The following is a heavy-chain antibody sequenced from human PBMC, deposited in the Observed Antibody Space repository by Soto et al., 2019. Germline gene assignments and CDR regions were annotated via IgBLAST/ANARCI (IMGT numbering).Heavy chain of an antibody. CDR3: ARYYDILTGYDLSYYYYGMDV. V-gene: IGHV1-18*01. J-gene: IGHJ6*02. CDR1: GYTFTSYG. D-gene: IGHD3-9*01. CDR2: FSAYNGNT. Sequence: QVQLVQSGAEVKKPGASVKVSCKASGYTFTSYGISWVRQAPGQGLEWMGWFSAYNGNTNYAQKLQGRVTMTTDTSTSTAYMELRSLRSDDTAVYYCARYYDILTGYDLSYYYYGMDVWGQGTTVTVSS.